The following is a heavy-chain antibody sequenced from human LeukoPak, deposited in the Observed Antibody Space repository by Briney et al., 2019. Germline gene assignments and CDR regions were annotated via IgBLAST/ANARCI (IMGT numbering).Heavy chain of an antibody. D-gene: IGHD1-26*01. J-gene: IGHJ3*02. CDR2: INPSGGST. CDR3: ARARETNWELLSLDAFDI. V-gene: IGHV1-46*01. CDR1: GYTFTSYY. Sequence: ASVKVSCKASGYTFTSYYMHWVRQAPGQGLEWMGIINPSGGSTSYAQKFQGRVTMTRDTSTSTVYMELSSLRSEDTAVYYCARARETNWELLSLDAFDIWGQGTMVTVSS.